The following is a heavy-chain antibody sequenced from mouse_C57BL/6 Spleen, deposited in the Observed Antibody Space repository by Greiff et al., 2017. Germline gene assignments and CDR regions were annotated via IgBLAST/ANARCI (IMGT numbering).Heavy chain of an antibody. CDR1: GFTFSDYY. D-gene: IGHD1-1*01. CDR3: ARHLYYGSSYGYFDV. J-gene: IGHJ1*03. CDR2: ISNGGGST. V-gene: IGHV5-12*01. Sequence: EVHLVESGGGLVQPGGSLKLSCAASGFTFSDYYMYWVRQTPEKRLEWVAYISNGGGSTYYPDTVKGRFTISRDNAKNTLYLQMSRLKSEDTAMYYCARHLYYGSSYGYFDVWGTGTTVTVSS.